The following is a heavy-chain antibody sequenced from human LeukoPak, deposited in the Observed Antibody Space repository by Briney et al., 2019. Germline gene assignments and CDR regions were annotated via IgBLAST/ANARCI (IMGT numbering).Heavy chain of an antibody. Sequence: GGSLRLSCAASGFTVSSYGTSWVRQAPGKGPEWVSLVYSDGVTRYADSVQGRFTISRDNSKNTVYLQMNNLRVEDTAVYHCVRDRAEGRAWVEFDPWGQGILVTVSS. CDR3: VRDRAEGRAWVEFDP. J-gene: IGHJ5*02. CDR1: GFTVSSYG. CDR2: VYSDGVT. V-gene: IGHV3-66*02.